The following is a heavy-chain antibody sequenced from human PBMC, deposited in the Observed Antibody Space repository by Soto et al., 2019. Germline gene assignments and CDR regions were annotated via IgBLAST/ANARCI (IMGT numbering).Heavy chain of an antibody. J-gene: IGHJ3*02. CDR1: GGSISSSNW. CDR3: ARVAYYDSSGYYPGADAFDI. CDR2: IYHSGST. Sequence: QVQLQESGPGLVKPSGTLSLTCAVSGGSISSSNWWSWVRQPPGKGLEWIGEIYHSGSTNYNPSLRSRVTISVHKAKNQFSLKLSSGTAADTAVYYCARVAYYDSSGYYPGADAFDIWGQGTMVTVSS. V-gene: IGHV4-4*02. D-gene: IGHD3-22*01.